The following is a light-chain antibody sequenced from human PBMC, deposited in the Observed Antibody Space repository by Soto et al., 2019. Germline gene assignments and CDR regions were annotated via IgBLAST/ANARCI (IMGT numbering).Light chain of an antibody. Sequence: EIEMTQSPATLSVSPGERATLPCRASQSVSSNLGWYQHKPGQAPRLLIYGASTRATGIPARFSGSGSGTEFTLTISSLQSEDFAVYYCQQYNYSPRTFGQGTKVDI. V-gene: IGKV3-15*01. CDR3: QQYNYSPRT. J-gene: IGKJ1*01. CDR2: GAS. CDR1: QSVSSN.